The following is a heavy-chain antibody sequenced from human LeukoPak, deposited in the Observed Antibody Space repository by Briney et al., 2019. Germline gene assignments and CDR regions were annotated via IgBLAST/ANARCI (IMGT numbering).Heavy chain of an antibody. CDR2: IIPIFGIA. Sequence: SVKVSCKASGGTFSSYTISWVRQAPGQGLEWMGRIIPIFGIANYAQKLQGRVTITADKSTSTAYMDLSSLRSEDTAVYYCASEYQLLNYYYYGMDVWGQGTTVTVSS. J-gene: IGHJ6*02. CDR1: GGTFSSYT. V-gene: IGHV1-69*02. D-gene: IGHD2-2*01. CDR3: ASEYQLLNYYYYGMDV.